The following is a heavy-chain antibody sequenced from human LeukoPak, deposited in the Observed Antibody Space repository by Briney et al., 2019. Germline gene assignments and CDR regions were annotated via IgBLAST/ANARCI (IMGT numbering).Heavy chain of an antibody. J-gene: IGHJ1*01. CDR2: TYYRSKWYN. Sequence: SQTLSVTCAIYGDRGSSDSGAWNWIRQSPSRGLEWLGRTYYRSKWYNDYAVSVKSRITINPDTSKNRFSLQLNSVTPEDTAVYFCVRGFGYFQHWGQGTLVTVSS. D-gene: IGHD3-10*01. CDR1: GDRGSSDSGA. V-gene: IGHV6-1*01. CDR3: VRGFGYFQH.